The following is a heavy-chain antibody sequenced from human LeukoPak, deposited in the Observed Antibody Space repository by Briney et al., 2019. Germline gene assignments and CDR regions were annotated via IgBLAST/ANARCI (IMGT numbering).Heavy chain of an antibody. Sequence: ASVKVSCKASGYTFTSYGISWVRQAPRQGLEWMGWTSAYNGNTNYAQKLQGRVTMTTDTSTSTAYMELRSLRPDDTAVYYCARDFSYDSPLKYWGQGTLVTVSS. J-gene: IGHJ4*02. D-gene: IGHD3-22*01. CDR1: GYTFTSYG. CDR2: TSAYNGNT. V-gene: IGHV1-18*01. CDR3: ARDFSYDSPLKY.